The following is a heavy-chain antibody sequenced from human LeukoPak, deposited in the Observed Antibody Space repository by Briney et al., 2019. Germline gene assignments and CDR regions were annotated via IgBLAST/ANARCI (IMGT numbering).Heavy chain of an antibody. V-gene: IGHV1-69*13. J-gene: IGHJ3*02. D-gene: IGHD6-19*01. CDR2: IIPIFGTA. Sequence: GASVQVSCKASGGTFSSYAISWVRQAPGQGLEWMGGIIPIFGTANYAQKFQGRVTITADESTSTAYMELSSLRSEDTAVYYCARVRGSGWRNGDAFDIWGQGTMVTISS. CDR3: ARVRGSGWRNGDAFDI. CDR1: GGTFSSYA.